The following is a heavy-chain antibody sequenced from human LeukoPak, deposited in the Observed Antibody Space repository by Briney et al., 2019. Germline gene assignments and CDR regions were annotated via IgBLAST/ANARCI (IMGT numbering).Heavy chain of an antibody. J-gene: IGHJ4*02. D-gene: IGHD2-21*02. CDR1: GGSISSYY. CDR3: ARGLGGVVVTELYYFDY. V-gene: IGHV4-59*12. Sequence: SETLSLTCTVSGGSISSYYWSWIRQPPGKGLEWIGYIYYSGSTNYNPSLKSRVTISVDTSKNQFSLKLSSVTAADTAVYYCARGLGGVVVTELYYFDYWGQGTLVTVSS. CDR2: IYYSGST.